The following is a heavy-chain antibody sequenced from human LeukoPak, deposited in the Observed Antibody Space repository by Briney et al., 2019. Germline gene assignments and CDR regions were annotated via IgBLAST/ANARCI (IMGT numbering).Heavy chain of an antibody. J-gene: IGHJ4*02. Sequence: SETLSLTCTASGGSISSYYWSWIRQPPGKGLEWIGYISNTGSTKYNPSLKSRVTISVDTSKNQFSLKLSSVTAADTAVYYCARLLAYCGGDCYVLDYRGQGTLVTVSS. CDR2: ISNTGST. D-gene: IGHD2-21*02. V-gene: IGHV4-59*08. CDR3: ARLLAYCGGDCYVLDY. CDR1: GGSISSYY.